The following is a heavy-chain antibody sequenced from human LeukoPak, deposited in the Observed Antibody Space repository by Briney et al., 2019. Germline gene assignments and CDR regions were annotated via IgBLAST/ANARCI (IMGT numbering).Heavy chain of an antibody. V-gene: IGHV3-30*02. CDR3: SKESNYDSSGYFN. Sequence: GGSLRLSCAASGFVFSSYGIHWVRQAPGKGLEWVTFIRFDGSTTYYAESVKGRFTVSRDNSKFTAYLQVNSLRAEDTAVYYCSKESNYDSSGYFNWGQGTLVTVS. CDR2: IRFDGSTT. D-gene: IGHD3-22*01. CDR1: GFVFSSYG. J-gene: IGHJ4*02.